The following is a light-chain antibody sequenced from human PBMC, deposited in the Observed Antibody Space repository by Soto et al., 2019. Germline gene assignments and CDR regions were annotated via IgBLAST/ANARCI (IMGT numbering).Light chain of an antibody. CDR1: QSASSSY. V-gene: IGKV3-20*01. CDR2: GAS. CDR3: QQYGSSPWT. Sequence: EIVLMQSPGTLSLSTGDRATLSCRASQSASSSYLAWYQQKPGQAPRLLIYGASSRATGIPDRFSGSGSGTDFTLTISRLEPEDFAVYYCQQYGSSPWTVGQGTKVDIK. J-gene: IGKJ1*01.